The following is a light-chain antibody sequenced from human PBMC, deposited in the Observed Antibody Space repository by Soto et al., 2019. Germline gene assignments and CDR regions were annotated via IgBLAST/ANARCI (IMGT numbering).Light chain of an antibody. V-gene: IGLV1-51*01. CDR3: GAWDSSLKAWL. Sequence: QYVLTQPPSVSAAPGQKVTISCSGSSSNIGRNFVSWYQHLPGTAPKLLLYDNAKRPSGIPDRFSGSKSGMSATLNIAGLQTGDEADYYCGAWDSSLKAWLFGGGTKVTVL. CDR2: DNA. J-gene: IGLJ3*02. CDR1: SSNIGRNF.